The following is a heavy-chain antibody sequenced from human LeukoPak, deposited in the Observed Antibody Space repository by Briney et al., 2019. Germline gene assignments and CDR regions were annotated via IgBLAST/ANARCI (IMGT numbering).Heavy chain of an antibody. CDR3: ARARDSSGMEVDY. Sequence: ASVKVSCKASGYTFTGYYMHWVRQAPGQGLEWMGWINPNSGGTNYAQKFQGRVTMTRDTSISTAYMELSRLRSDDTAVYYCARARDSSGMEVDYWGQGTLVTVSS. V-gene: IGHV1-2*02. J-gene: IGHJ4*02. D-gene: IGHD3-22*01. CDR1: GYTFTGYY. CDR2: INPNSGGT.